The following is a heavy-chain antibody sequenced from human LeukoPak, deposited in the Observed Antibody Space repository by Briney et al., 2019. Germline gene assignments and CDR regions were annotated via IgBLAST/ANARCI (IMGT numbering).Heavy chain of an antibody. CDR2: IFPRDSDT. D-gene: IGHD3-3*01. CDR3: ARRISNIFDWFDS. CDR1: GYSFTSYR. V-gene: IGHV5-51*01. J-gene: IGHJ5*01. Sequence: GESLKISCKGSGYSFTSYRIGWVRQMPGKGLEWMGFIFPRDSDTAYSPSFQGQVTFSVDASISTAYLQWSSLKASDTAMYYCARRISNIFDWFDSWGQGTQVIVSS.